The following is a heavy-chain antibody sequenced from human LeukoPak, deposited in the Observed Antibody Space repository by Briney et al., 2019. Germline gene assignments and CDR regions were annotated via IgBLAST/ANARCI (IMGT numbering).Heavy chain of an antibody. CDR3: VRDGDVYNFDH. CDR2: ISSSSSYI. J-gene: IGHJ4*02. D-gene: IGHD5-24*01. Sequence: GGSLRLSCAASGFTLSSYSMNWVRQAPGKGLEWVSSISSSSSYIYYADSVKGRFTISRDNAKNSLYLQMNSLRAEDTAIYYCVRDGDVYNFDHWGQGTLVTVSS. CDR1: GFTLSSYS. V-gene: IGHV3-21*01.